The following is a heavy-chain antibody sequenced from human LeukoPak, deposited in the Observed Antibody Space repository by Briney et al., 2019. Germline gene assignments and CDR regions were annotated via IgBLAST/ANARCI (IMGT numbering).Heavy chain of an antibody. CDR3: ARVHQLWSPYWYFDL. CDR1: GYSISSGYY. Sequence: KPSETLSLTCTVSGYSISSGYYWGWIRQPPGKGLEWIGSIYHSGSTYYNPSLKSRVTISVDTSKNQFSLKLSSVTAADTAVYYCARVHQLWSPYWYFDLWGRGTLVTVSS. D-gene: IGHD5-18*01. CDR2: IYHSGST. V-gene: IGHV4-38-2*02. J-gene: IGHJ2*01.